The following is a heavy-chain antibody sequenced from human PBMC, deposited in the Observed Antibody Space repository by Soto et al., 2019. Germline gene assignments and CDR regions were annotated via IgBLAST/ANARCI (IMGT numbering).Heavy chain of an antibody. Sequence: QVQLVQSGAEVKKPGASVKVSCKASGYTFTSYGISWVRQAPGQGLEWMGWISPYNTNTHYAQKLQGRVTMTTDTSTSTAYLELRSLRSYDTAVYYCAREPTSGWRPYIDYWGQGTLVTVSS. J-gene: IGHJ4*02. CDR1: GYTFTSYG. CDR3: AREPTSGWRPYIDY. V-gene: IGHV1-18*01. CDR2: ISPYNTNT. D-gene: IGHD6-19*01.